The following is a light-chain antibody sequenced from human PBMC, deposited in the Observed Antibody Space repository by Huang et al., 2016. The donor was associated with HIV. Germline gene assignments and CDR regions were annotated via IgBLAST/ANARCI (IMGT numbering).Light chain of an antibody. CDR2: DAS. CDR1: QSLSSS. Sequence: EIVLTQSPATLSLSPGARATLSCRASQSLSSSLAWYQQKPGQAPRLLIYDASYTATGIPARFSGSGSGTDFTLTISSLEPEDFAVYYCQQRSNLGTFGGGTKVEIK. V-gene: IGKV3-11*01. CDR3: QQRSNLGT. J-gene: IGKJ4*01.